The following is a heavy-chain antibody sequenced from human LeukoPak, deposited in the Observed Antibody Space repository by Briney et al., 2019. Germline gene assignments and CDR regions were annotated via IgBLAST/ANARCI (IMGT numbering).Heavy chain of an antibody. D-gene: IGHD2-2*01. CDR3: ARVEADCSSTSCAFDY. Sequence: ASVKVSCKASGYTFTSYAMHWVRQAPGQRLEWMGWINAGNGNTKYSQKFQGRVTITRDTSASTAYMELSSLRSEDTAVYYCARVEADCSSTSCAFDYWGQETLVTVSS. V-gene: IGHV1-3*01. J-gene: IGHJ4*02. CDR1: GYTFTSYA. CDR2: INAGNGNT.